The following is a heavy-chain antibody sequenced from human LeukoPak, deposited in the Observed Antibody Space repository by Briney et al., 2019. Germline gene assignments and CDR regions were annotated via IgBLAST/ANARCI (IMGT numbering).Heavy chain of an antibody. D-gene: IGHD3-22*01. J-gene: IGHJ6*02. V-gene: IGHV3-23*01. CDR3: AKLGTMIVAYGMDV. Sequence: PGGSLRLSCAASGFTFSSYAMSWVRQAPGKGLEWVSAISGSGGSTYYADSVKGRFTISRDNSKSTLYLQMNSLRAEDTAVYYCAKLGTMIVAYGMDVWGQGTTVTVSS. CDR2: ISGSGGST. CDR1: GFTFSSYA.